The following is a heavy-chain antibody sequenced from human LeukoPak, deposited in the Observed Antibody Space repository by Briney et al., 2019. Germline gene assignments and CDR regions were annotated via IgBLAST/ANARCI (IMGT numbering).Heavy chain of an antibody. J-gene: IGHJ2*01. CDR1: GFTFSGYG. Sequence: PGGSLRLSCAASGFTFSGYGMHWVRQAPGKGLEWVAFIRFDGSNKYYADSVKGRFTISRDNSKNTLYLQMNSLRAEDTAVYYCARPLRDGYNHWYFDLWGRGTLVTVSS. V-gene: IGHV3-30*02. D-gene: IGHD5-24*01. CDR2: IRFDGSNK. CDR3: ARPLRDGYNHWYFDL.